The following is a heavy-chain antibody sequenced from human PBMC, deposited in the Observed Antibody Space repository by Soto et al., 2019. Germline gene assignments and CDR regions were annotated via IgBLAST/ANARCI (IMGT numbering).Heavy chain of an antibody. V-gene: IGHV3-23*01. D-gene: IGHD6-25*01. J-gene: IGHJ4*02. Sequence: EVQLLESGGGLVQFGGSLRLSCAASGFTFNNYAMTWVGQPPGKGREWVSAIRGSGDATFYADSVRGRFTISRDNSKSTLYLQMNSLRAEDTAVYFCAKDLRAPATKNFDYWGQGTLVTVSS. CDR1: GFTFNNYA. CDR3: AKDLRAPATKNFDY. CDR2: IRGSGDAT.